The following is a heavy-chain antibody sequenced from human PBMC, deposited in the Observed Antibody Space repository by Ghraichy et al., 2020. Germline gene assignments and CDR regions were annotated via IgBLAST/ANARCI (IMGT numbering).Heavy chain of an antibody. Sequence: SETLSLTCDVYGGSFSGYYWSWIRQPPGKGLEWIGEINHSGSTNYNPSLKSRVTISVDTSKNQFSLKLSSVTAADTAMYYCARGQASLDYWGQGTLVTVSS. V-gene: IGHV4-34*01. CDR2: INHSGST. CDR1: GGSFSGYY. CDR3: ARGQASLDY. J-gene: IGHJ4*02.